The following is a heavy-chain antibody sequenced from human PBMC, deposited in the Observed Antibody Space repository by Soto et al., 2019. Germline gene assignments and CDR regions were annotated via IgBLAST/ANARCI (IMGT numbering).Heavy chain of an antibody. J-gene: IGHJ4*02. V-gene: IGHV3-23*01. Sequence: PGGSLRLSCAASGFTFSSYAMSWVRQVPGKGLEWVSAISGSGGSTYYADSVKGRFTISRDNSKNTLYLQMNSLRAEDTAVYYCAKDHRGGYSYGFYFDYWGQGTLVTVSS. CDR3: AKDHRGGYSYGFYFDY. CDR1: GFTFSSYA. CDR2: ISGSGGST. D-gene: IGHD5-18*01.